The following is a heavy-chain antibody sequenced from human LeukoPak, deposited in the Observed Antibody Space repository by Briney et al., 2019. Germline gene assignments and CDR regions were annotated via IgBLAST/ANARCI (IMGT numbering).Heavy chain of an antibody. Sequence: GGSLRLSCAASGFTFSSYAMSWVRQAPGKGLEGVSAIASGGGTYYADSVKGRFTVSRDISKNTLYLQMNSLTAEDTATYYCARDISSNWYEKYFHHWGQGTLVTVSS. D-gene: IGHD6-13*01. J-gene: IGHJ1*01. V-gene: IGHV3-23*01. CDR2: IASGGGT. CDR1: GFTFSSYA. CDR3: ARDISSNWYEKYFHH.